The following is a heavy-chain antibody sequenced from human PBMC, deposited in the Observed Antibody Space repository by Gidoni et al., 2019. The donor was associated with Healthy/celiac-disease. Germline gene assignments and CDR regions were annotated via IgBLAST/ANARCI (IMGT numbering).Heavy chain of an antibody. V-gene: IGHV4-30-4*01. D-gene: IGHD4-17*01. CDR2: IYYSGRT. CDR3: AREAPGWGGDNTRYFDL. J-gene: IGHJ2*01. Sequence: PGLVKPSQTLSLTCTVSGGSISSGDYYWSWIRQPPGKGLEWIGYIYYSGRTYYNPSLKSRVTISVDTSKTQFSLKLSSVTAADTAVYYCAREAPGWGGDNTRYFDLWGRGTLVTVSS. CDR1: GGSISSGDYY.